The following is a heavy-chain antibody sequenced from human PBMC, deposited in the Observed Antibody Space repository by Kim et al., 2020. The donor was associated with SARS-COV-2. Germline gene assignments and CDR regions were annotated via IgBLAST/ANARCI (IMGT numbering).Heavy chain of an antibody. CDR2: ISSSSSYI. CDR3: ARDGGGSGAAHDY. J-gene: IGHJ4*02. Sequence: GGSLRLSCAASGFTFSSYSMNWVRKAPGKGLEWVSSISSSSSYIYYADSVKGRFTISRDNAKNSLYLQMNSLRAEDTAVYYCARDGGGSGAAHDYWGQGTLVTVSS. CDR1: GFTFSSYS. V-gene: IGHV3-21*01. D-gene: IGHD1-26*01.